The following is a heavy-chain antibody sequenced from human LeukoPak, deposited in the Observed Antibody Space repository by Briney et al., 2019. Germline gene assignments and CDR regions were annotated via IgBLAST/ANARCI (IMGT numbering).Heavy chain of an antibody. D-gene: IGHD1-26*01. V-gene: IGHV3-66*02. J-gene: IGHJ5*01. CDR2: IYSGGNT. CDR1: GFTVSSNY. Sequence: GGSLRLSCAASGFTVSSNYVSWVRQAPGKGLGWVSIIYSGGNTFYADSVKGRFTISRDNSKNTLYLRMNSLRPDDTAVYFCARVGGSYYEFDFWGQGTLVTVSS. CDR3: ARVGGSYYEFDF.